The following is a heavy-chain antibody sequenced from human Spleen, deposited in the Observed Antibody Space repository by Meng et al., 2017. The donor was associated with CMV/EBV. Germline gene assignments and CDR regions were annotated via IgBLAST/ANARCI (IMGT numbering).Heavy chain of an antibody. Sequence: ASVKVSCKASGYTFTAYYLHWVRQAPGQGLEWMGWINPNSGGTDSAQKFQGRVTITRNTSISTAYMELSSLRSEDTAVYYCARYSGMDVWGQGTTVTVS. CDR3: ARYSGMDV. D-gene: IGHD1-26*01. J-gene: IGHJ6*02. V-gene: IGHV1-2*02. CDR1: GYTFTAYY. CDR2: INPNSGGT.